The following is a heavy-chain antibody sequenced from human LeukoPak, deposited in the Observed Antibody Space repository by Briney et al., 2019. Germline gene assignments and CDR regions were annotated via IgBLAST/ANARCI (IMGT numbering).Heavy chain of an antibody. J-gene: IGHJ6*02. CDR1: GYTFTKHG. CDR3: AREHDTKVPYYNGMDV. D-gene: IGHD3-22*01. CDR2: ISAYNGDT. Sequence: ASVTVSCKASGYTFTKHGISWVRQAPGQGLEWMGWISAYNGDTYYAQKFQGRVTVTTDTSSSTAYMELRSLRYDDTAVYYCAREHDTKVPYYNGMDVWGQGTTVTVSS. V-gene: IGHV1-18*01.